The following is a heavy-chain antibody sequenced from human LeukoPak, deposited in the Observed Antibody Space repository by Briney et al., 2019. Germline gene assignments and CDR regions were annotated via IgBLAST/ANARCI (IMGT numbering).Heavy chain of an antibody. Sequence: GESLEISCQGSGYSFSNYWIGWVRQMPGKGLEWGGFIWPGGSDTKYNPSFEGQVTISVDKSISNAYPQWSSLKASDPAIYYCARQYYEVLTGFSIHFDYWGQGILVTVSS. CDR1: GYSFSNYW. J-gene: IGHJ4*02. D-gene: IGHD3-9*01. V-gene: IGHV5-51*01. CDR3: ARQYYEVLTGFSIHFDY. CDR2: IWPGGSDT.